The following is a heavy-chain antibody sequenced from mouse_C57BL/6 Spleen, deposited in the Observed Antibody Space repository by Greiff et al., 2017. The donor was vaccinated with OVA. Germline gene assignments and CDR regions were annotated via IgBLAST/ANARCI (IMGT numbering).Heavy chain of an antibody. CDR2: VLPYNGSN. J-gene: IGHJ1*03. CDR1: GFSFTDYY. Sequence: EVQLQQSGPVLVKPGPSVTISCTASGFSFTDYYLHCVQRSHGTSLEWIGLVLPYNGSNSYNPKFKGKATLTVDTSSSKAYMELNSLTSEDSAVYYCARRTSDYDRWYFDVWGTGTTVTVSS. D-gene: IGHD2-4*01. CDR3: ARRTSDYDRWYFDV. V-gene: IGHV1-36*01.